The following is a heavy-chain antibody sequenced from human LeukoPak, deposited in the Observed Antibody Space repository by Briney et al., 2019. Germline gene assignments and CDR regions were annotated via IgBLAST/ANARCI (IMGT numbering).Heavy chain of an antibody. J-gene: IGHJ4*02. V-gene: IGHV3-53*01. Sequence: GGSLRLSCAASGFTVSSNYMTCVRQAPGKGLEWVTVIYSGGSTYYADSVKGRFTISRDDSKNTLYLQMNSLRAEDTAVYYCARALYGDYGIFDYWGQGTLVSVYS. D-gene: IGHD4-17*01. CDR3: ARALYGDYGIFDY. CDR1: GFTVSSNY. CDR2: IYSGGST.